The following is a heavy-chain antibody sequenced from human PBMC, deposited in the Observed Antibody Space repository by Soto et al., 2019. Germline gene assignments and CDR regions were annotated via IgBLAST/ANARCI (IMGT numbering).Heavy chain of an antibody. V-gene: IGHV5-10-1*01. CDR2: IDPSDSYT. CDR3: ARRDHYYDIIGYPQYHYDVMDV. Sequence: GESLKISCKGSGYSFTSYWISWVRQMPGKGLEWMGRIDPSDSYTNYSPSFQGHVTISADKSISTAYLQWSSLKASDTAMYYCARRDHYYDIIGYPQYHYDVMDVWGQGTTVIVSS. D-gene: IGHD3-22*01. CDR1: GYSFTSYW. J-gene: IGHJ6*02.